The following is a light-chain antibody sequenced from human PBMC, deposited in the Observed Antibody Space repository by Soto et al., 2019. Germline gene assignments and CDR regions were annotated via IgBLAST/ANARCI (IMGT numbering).Light chain of an antibody. Sequence: QSVLTQPASVSGSPGQSITISCTGTSSDVGGFDYVSWYQQHPGKAPKLIIFEVSSRPSGVSNRLSGSKSGNTASLTISGLQTEDEADYYCSSYTSRTTQVFGTGTKLTVL. CDR2: EVS. CDR3: SSYTSRTTQV. J-gene: IGLJ1*01. CDR1: SSDVGGFDY. V-gene: IGLV2-14*01.